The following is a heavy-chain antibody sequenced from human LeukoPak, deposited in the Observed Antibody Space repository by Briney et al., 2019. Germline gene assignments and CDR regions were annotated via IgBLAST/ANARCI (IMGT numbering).Heavy chain of an antibody. Sequence: PGGSLRLSCAASGFTFSSYAMSGVRQAPGKGLEWVAAISWSGGSTYYADSLKGRFTISRDNYKNTLYLQMNSLRAEDTAVYYCAKDRTSYRSSWYGALDYWGQGTLVTVSS. CDR1: GFTFSSYA. J-gene: IGHJ4*02. V-gene: IGHV3-23*01. D-gene: IGHD6-13*01. CDR2: ISWSGGST. CDR3: AKDRTSYRSSWYGALDY.